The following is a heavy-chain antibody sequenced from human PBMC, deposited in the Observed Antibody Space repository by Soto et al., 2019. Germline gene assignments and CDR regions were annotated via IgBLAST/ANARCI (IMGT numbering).Heavy chain of an antibody. Sequence: ASVKVSCKASGGTFSSYAISWVRQAPGQGLEWMGGIIPIFGTANYAQKFQGRVTITADESTSTAYMELSSLRSEDTAVYYCARAGVVGATLAFDYWGQGTLVTVSS. V-gene: IGHV1-69*13. CDR1: GGTFSSYA. D-gene: IGHD1-26*01. CDR3: ARAGVVGATLAFDY. CDR2: IIPIFGTA. J-gene: IGHJ4*02.